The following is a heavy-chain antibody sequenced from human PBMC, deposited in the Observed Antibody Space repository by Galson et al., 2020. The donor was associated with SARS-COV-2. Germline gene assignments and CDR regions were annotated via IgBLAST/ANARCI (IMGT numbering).Heavy chain of an antibody. CDR2: SSAYSDST. CDR1: GYTFSSYG. J-gene: IGHJ5*02. CDR3: ARAGYSSSLPTPSRYNWFDP. D-gene: IGHD6-13*01. Sequence: ASVKVSCKASGYTFSSYGISWVRQAPGQGLEWMGWSSAYSDSTIHAQELQDRVTITADESTSTAYMELSSLRSEDTAVYYCARAGYSSSLPTPSRYNWFDPWGQGTLVTVSS. V-gene: IGHV1-18*01.